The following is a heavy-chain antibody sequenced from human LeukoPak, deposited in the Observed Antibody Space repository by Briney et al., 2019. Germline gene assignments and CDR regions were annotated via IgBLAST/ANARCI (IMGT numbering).Heavy chain of an antibody. CDR2: ISYSAAGT. CDR3: AKDRMGGVTFFDY. V-gene: IGHV3-23*01. CDR1: GFTFNIYA. J-gene: IGHJ4*02. D-gene: IGHD2-21*02. Sequence: GGSLRLSCTASGFTFNIYAMNWVRQAPGKGLEWISSISYSAAGTYYADSVKGRFSISRDNSKKIVYLQMNSLRAEDTAVYYCAKDRMGGVTFFDYWGQGTLVTVSS.